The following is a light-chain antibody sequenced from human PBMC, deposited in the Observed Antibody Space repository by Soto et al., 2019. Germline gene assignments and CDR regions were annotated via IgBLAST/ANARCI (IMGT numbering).Light chain of an antibody. J-gene: IGKJ5*01. CDR2: DSS. CDR3: QQYDSFSIT. Sequence: DIQMTQSPSTLSASVGDRVTITCRASQSISTWLAWYQQKSGRAPKLLIYDSSSLESGVPPRFSGSGSGTEFSLTISSLQPDDFATYFCQQYDSFSITFGQGTRLDIK. CDR1: QSISTW. V-gene: IGKV1-5*01.